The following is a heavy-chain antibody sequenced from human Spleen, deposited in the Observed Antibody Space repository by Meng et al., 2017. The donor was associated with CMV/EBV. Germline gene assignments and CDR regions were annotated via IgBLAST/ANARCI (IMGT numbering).Heavy chain of an antibody. CDR2: MYYGGST. Sequence: GSLRLSCTVSGYSISSGYYWGWIRQPPEKGLEWIGNMYYGGSTFYNPSLKSRVTISIDTSKNQFSLRLSSLTAADTAVYYCTSLYFDFWSVGDYYYYGMDVWGQGTTVTVSS. CDR1: GYSISSGYY. J-gene: IGHJ6*02. D-gene: IGHD3-3*01. V-gene: IGHV4-38-2*02. CDR3: TSLYFDFWSVGDYYYYGMDV.